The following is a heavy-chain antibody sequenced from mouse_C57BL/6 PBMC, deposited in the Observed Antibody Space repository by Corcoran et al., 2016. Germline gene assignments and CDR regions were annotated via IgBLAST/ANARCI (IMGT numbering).Heavy chain of an antibody. CDR3: ARGTTVVARYAMDY. J-gene: IGHJ4*01. CDR1: GYSITSGYY. V-gene: IGHV3-6*01. CDR2: ISYDGSN. D-gene: IGHD1-1*01. Sequence: DVQLQESGPGLVKPSQSLSLTCSVTGYSITSGYYWNWIRQFPGNKLEWMGYISYDGSNNYNPSLKNRISITRDTSKNQFFLKLNSVTTEDTATYYCARGTTVVARYAMDYWGQGTSVTVSS.